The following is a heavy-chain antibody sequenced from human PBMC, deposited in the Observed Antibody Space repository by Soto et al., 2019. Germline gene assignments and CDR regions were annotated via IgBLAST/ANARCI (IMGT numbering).Heavy chain of an antibody. CDR3: ARDKGTAMPGNYFDY. V-gene: IGHV4-30-4*08. J-gene: IGHJ4*02. D-gene: IGHD5-18*01. CDR1: GGSISSGGYY. Sequence: SETLSLTCTVSGGSISSGGYYWSWIRQHPGKGLEWIGYIYYSGSTYYNPSLKSRVTISVDTSKNQFSLKLSSVTAADTAVYYCARDKGTAMPGNYFDYWGQGTLVTVSS. CDR2: IYYSGST.